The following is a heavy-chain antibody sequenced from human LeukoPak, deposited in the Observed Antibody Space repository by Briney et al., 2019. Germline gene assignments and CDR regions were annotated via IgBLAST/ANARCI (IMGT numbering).Heavy chain of an antibody. CDR3: AKGSEYSSSSKYYFDY. CDR1: GFTFSSYW. D-gene: IGHD6-6*01. V-gene: IGHV3-7*01. Sequence: GGSLRLSCAASGFTFSSYWMSWVRQAPGKGLEWVANIKQDGSEKHYVDSVKGRFTISRDNAKKSLFLHMNSLRVEDTAVYYWAKGSEYSSSSKYYFDYRGQGTLVTVPS. CDR2: IKQDGSEK. J-gene: IGHJ4*02.